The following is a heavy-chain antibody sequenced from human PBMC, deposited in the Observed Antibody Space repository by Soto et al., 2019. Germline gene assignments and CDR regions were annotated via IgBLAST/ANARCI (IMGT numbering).Heavy chain of an antibody. V-gene: IGHV1-69*13. CDR2: IIPIFGTA. CDR1: GGTFSSYA. CDR3: ARGLEHYYYYGMDV. Sequence: SVKMSCKAYGGTFSSYAISWVRQAPGQGLEWMGGIIPIFGTANYAQKFQGRVTITADESTSTAYMELSSLRSEDTAVYYCARGLEHYYYYGMDVWGQGTTVTVSS. J-gene: IGHJ6*02. D-gene: IGHD4-17*01.